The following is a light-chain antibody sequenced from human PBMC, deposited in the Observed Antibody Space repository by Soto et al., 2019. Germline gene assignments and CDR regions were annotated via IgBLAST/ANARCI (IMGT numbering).Light chain of an antibody. J-gene: IGKJ4*02. CDR3: HQYSHSPLT. CDR1: QSSDRDC. CDR2: DVS. V-gene: IGKV3-20*01. Sequence: IVLTQSPVTVSLSPGESATLSCRASQSSDRDCLAWFQHKPAQAPRLLIYDVSNRATGIPSRFSASGSGTDFTLTVSRLEPEDFAVYYCHQYSHSPLTFGGGTKVETK.